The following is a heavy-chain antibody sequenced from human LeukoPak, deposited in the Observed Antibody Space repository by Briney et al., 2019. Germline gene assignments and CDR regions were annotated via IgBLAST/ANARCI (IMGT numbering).Heavy chain of an antibody. CDR1: GGSFSGYY. V-gene: IGHV4-34*01. D-gene: IGHD3-16*01. CDR2: INHSGST. J-gene: IGHJ4*02. CDR3: ARDFGGAGGY. Sequence: KPSETLSLTCAVYGGSFSGYYWSWIRQPPGKGLEWIGEINHSGSTNYNPSLKSRVTISVDTSKNQFSLKLSSVTAADTAVYYCARDFGGAGGYWGQGTLVAVSS.